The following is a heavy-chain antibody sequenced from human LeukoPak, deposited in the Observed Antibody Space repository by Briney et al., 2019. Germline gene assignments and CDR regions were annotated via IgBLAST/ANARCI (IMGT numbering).Heavy chain of an antibody. V-gene: IGHV4-31*03. Sequence: PSETLSLTCTVSGDSLTSGSYYWAWIRQHPGKGLEWIGYIYYTGGTHYNPSLKSRLTISVDTSENHFSLKLSSVTAADTAIYFCARAPGAFDIWGQGTMVTVSS. CDR1: GDSLTSGSYY. CDR2: IYYTGGT. J-gene: IGHJ3*02. CDR3: ARAPGAFDI.